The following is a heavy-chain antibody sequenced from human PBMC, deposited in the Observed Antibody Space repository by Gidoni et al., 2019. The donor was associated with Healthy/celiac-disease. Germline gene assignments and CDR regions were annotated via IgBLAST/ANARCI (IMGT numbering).Heavy chain of an antibody. J-gene: IGHJ3*02. V-gene: IGHV3-11*06. CDR2: ISSSSSYT. CDR3: ALSLYCSGGSCYLDAFDI. Sequence: QVQLVASGGGLVHPGGSLRLSCASSAFPFCDYYLTWILQAPGKGLEWVSYISSSSSYTNYADSVKGRFTISRDNAENSLYLQMNSLRAEDTAVYYCALSLYCSGGSCYLDAFDIWGQGTMVTVSS. D-gene: IGHD2-15*01. CDR1: AFPFCDYY.